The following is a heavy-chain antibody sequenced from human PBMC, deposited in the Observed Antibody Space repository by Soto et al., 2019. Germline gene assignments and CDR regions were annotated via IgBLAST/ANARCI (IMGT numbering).Heavy chain of an antibody. CDR1: GFSLSTSGVG. CDR2: IYWDDDK. V-gene: IGHV2-5*02. J-gene: IGHJ4*02. D-gene: IGHD1-26*01. CDR3: AHRVRVGATYYFDY. Sequence: QITLKESGPTLVKPTQTLTLTCTFSGFSLSTSGVGVGWIRQPPGKALEWLALIYWDDDKRYSPSLKSRLTITKDTSKNQVVLKMTNMDPVDTATYYCAHRVRVGATYYFDYWGQGTLVTVSS.